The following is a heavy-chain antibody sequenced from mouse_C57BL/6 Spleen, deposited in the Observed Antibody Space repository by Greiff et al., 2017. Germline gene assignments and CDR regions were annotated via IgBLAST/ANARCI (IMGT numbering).Heavy chain of an antibody. CDR3: ARDPDSAGDVGYFDV. CDR2: ISYDGSN. D-gene: IGHD3-2*02. J-gene: IGHJ1*03. V-gene: IGHV3-6*01. Sequence: EVHLVESGPGLVKPSQSLSLTCSVTGYSITSGYYWNWIRQFPGNKLEWMGYISYDGSNNYNPSLKNRISITRDTSKNQFFLKLNSVTTEDTATYDCARDPDSAGDVGYFDVWGTGTTVTVSS. CDR1: GYSITSGYY.